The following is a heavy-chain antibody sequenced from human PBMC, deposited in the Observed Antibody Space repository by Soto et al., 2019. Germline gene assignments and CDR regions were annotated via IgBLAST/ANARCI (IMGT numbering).Heavy chain of an antibody. J-gene: IGHJ4*02. D-gene: IGHD2-2*01. V-gene: IGHV1-69*01. CDR3: ATDTDEGYLV. Sequence: QVQLVQSGAEVKKPGSSVKVSCKSSGGSFSNYVIWLRQAPGEGLEWMGGIIPIFGIESYSQRLQGRVTITAHESATTVYMELSSLLFDDTAAYYCATDTDEGYLVWGQGTRVSVS. CDR1: GGSFSNYV. CDR2: IIPIFGIE.